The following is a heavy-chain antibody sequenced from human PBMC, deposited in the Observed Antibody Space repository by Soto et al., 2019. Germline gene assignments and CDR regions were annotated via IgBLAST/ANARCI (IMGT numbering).Heavy chain of an antibody. J-gene: IGHJ4*02. CDR3: VRDKRTISGIFPGY. CDR1: GFTFSSYS. CDR2: VCTGGAT. D-gene: IGHD1-1*01. V-gene: IGHV3-53*01. Sequence: GGSLRLSCAASGFTFSSYSMNWVRQAPGKGLECVSIVCTGGATHYADSVKGRFTISRDRSKNTVHLQMNNVRAEDTAVYYCVRDKRTISGIFPGYWGQGTQVTVSS.